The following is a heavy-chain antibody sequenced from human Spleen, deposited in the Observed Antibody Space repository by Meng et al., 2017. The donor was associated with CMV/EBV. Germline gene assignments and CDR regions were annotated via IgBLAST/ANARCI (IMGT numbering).Heavy chain of an antibody. CDR1: GGSMSGYY. CDR2: IYYRGNT. CDR3: ARDRWGLSDIWSGLFDP. Sequence: LRLSCTVSGGSMSGYYWSWIRQHPGKGLEWIGYIYYRGNTYYNPSLKSRVTISVDTSKNQFSLKLTSVTAADTAVYYCARDRWGLSDIWSGLFDPWGQGTLVTVSS. D-gene: IGHD3-3*01. J-gene: IGHJ5*02. V-gene: IGHV4-31*03.